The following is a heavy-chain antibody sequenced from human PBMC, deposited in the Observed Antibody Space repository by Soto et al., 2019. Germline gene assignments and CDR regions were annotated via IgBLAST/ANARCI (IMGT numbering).Heavy chain of an antibody. CDR3: AREPTDYYDNSANYFLDY. D-gene: IGHD3-22*01. CDR2: ISTYNGNT. CDR1: GYTFITYG. V-gene: IGHV1-18*01. J-gene: IGHJ4*02. Sequence: QVQLVQSGAEVKKPGASVKVSCKASGYTFITYGVSWVRQAPGQGLDWLGRISTYNGNTRYAERLQGRVTMTTDTTTNKAYMALRHLRSDDTAVYYCAREPTDYYDNSANYFLDYWGQGTLVTVSS.